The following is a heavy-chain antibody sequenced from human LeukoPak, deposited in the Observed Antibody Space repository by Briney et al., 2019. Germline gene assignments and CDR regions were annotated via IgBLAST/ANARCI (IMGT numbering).Heavy chain of an antibody. V-gene: IGHV1-46*01. CDR3: AREDAAAGTWFDP. CDR1: EFTFTNYN. J-gene: IGHJ5*02. D-gene: IGHD6-13*01. CDR2: IKPSGGST. Sequence: ASVKVSFNASEFTFTNYNMHCVRQAPGQRLEWMGIIKPSGGSTNYAQNFQGRVTMTRDTSTSTVYMELSSLRSEDTAVYYCAREDAAAGTWFDPWGQGTLVTVSS.